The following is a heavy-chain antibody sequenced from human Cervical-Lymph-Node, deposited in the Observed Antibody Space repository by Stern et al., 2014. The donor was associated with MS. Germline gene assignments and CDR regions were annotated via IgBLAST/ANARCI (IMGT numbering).Heavy chain of an antibody. CDR3: AHILIIGGVCHLAFDY. Sequence: QVTLKEARPTLVKPTQTLTLTCTFSGFSLSTSGVGVGWIRQPPGKALEWLALLHWAEGQRYSPTLKSRLHISQDTSEHQVVLTMTNMDPVDTATYYCAHILIIGGVCHLAFDYWGQGTLVTVSS. D-gene: IGHD2-8*02. V-gene: IGHV2-5*02. CDR2: LHWAEGQ. CDR1: GFSLSTSGVG. J-gene: IGHJ4*02.